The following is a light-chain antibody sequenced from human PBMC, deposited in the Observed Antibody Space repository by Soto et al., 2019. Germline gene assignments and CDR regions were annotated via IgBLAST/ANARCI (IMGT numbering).Light chain of an antibody. J-gene: IGKJ1*01. Sequence: EIVLTQSPGTLSLSPGERATLSCRASQSVSSSSLAWYQQKPGQAPRLLIYGASSRATGSPDRFSGSGSGTDFTLTISRLEPEDFAVYYCQQYGSSPTWTFGQGTKVEIK. CDR2: GAS. CDR1: QSVSSSS. V-gene: IGKV3-20*01. CDR3: QQYGSSPTWT.